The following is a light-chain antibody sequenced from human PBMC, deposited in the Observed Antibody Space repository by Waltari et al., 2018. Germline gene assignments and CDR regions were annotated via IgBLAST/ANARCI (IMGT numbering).Light chain of an antibody. Sequence: QSALTQPASVSGSPGQSITISCTGTSSDIGRYNYVSWYQHHPDNAPRLMIFDVNNRPSGVSDRFDGSKSGNTASLTISGLQAEDEADYYCSSYTATITLLVLFGGGTKLTVL. CDR3: SSYTATITLLVL. CDR2: DVN. V-gene: IGLV2-14*03. CDR1: SSDIGRYNY. J-gene: IGLJ2*01.